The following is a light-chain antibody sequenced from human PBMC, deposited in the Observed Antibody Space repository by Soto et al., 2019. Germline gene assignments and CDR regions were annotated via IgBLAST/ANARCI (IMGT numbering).Light chain of an antibody. CDR3: QEYGSSPPTWT. Sequence: EIVLTQSPGTLSLSPGERATLSCRASQSVSSSYLAWYQQKPGQAPRLLLYGASSRATGIPDRFSGSGSGTDVTLTISRLEPEDFAVYYCQEYGSSPPTWTFGQGTKVESK. V-gene: IGKV3-20*01. CDR2: GAS. CDR1: QSVSSSY. J-gene: IGKJ1*01.